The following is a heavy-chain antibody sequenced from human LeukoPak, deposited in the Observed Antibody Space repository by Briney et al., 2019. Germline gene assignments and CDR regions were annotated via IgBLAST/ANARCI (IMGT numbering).Heavy chain of an antibody. CDR3: ARDGLEYSSGWYSGY. Sequence: GGSLRLSCAASGFTVSKNYVSWVRQAPGKGLEWVSVIYSGGNTYYADSVKGRFSISRDNSKNTLYLQMNSLRAEDTAVYYCARDGLEYSSGWYSGYWGQGTLVTVSS. J-gene: IGHJ4*02. CDR1: GFTVSKNY. D-gene: IGHD6-19*01. V-gene: IGHV3-53*01. CDR2: IYSGGNT.